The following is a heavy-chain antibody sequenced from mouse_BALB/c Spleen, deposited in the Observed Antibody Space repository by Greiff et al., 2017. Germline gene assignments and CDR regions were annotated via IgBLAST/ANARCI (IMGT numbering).Heavy chain of an antibody. D-gene: IGHD2-14*01. Sequence: EVKVVESGGGLVKPGGSLKLSCAASGFTFSDYYMYWVRQTPEKRLEWVATISDGGSYTYYPDSVKGRFTISRDNAKNNLYLQMSSLKSEDTAMYYCARRAYYRYDYAMDYWGQGTSVTVSS. CDR1: GFTFSDYY. J-gene: IGHJ4*01. CDR2: ISDGGSYT. CDR3: ARRAYYRYDYAMDY. V-gene: IGHV5-4*02.